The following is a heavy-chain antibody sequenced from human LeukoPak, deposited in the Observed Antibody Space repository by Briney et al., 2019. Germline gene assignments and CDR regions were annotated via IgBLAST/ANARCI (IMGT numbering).Heavy chain of an antibody. D-gene: IGHD5-18*01. CDR2: INPSLGST. V-gene: IGHV1-46*01. CDR1: GYTFTTYY. J-gene: IGHJ4*02. CDR3: ARETVVSTAMLSLDY. Sequence: ASVTVSCKASGYTFTTYYIHWVRQAPGQGLEWMGIINPSLGSTSYAQKFQGRVIITRDMSNNTVYMELSSLKSDDTAVYYCARETVVSTAMLSLDYWGQETLVTVSS.